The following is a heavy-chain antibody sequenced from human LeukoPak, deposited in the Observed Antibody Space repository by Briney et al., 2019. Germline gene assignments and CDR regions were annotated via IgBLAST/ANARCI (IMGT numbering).Heavy chain of an antibody. D-gene: IGHD6-19*01. CDR1: GGSFSGYS. CDR3: ARGRFSGLPRATTSQFDY. Sequence: PSKTLSLTCAVYGGSFSGYSWTWIRQPPGKGLEWIGEIKDSGSPTFNPSLKSRVTMSVDTSNNQFSVRLSSLTAADTAVYYCARGRFSGLPRATTSQFDYWGQGTLVTVSS. V-gene: IGHV4-34*01. CDR2: IKDSGSP. J-gene: IGHJ4*02.